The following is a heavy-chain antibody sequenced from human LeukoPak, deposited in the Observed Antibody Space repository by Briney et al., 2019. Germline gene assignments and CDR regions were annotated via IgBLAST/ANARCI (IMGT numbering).Heavy chain of an antibody. CDR3: ARGGYFDSPFDY. D-gene: IGHD3-22*01. CDR2: IYKSGSS. Sequence: SETLSPKPTVSGGSITSYYWNWIRLPPGHGLEWIGSIYKSGSSNYNPSLRSRVTISVDTSKTQFSLKLTSVTAADTAVYYCARGGYFDSPFDYWGQGTLVTVSS. V-gene: IGHV4-59*01. CDR1: GGSITSYY. J-gene: IGHJ4*02.